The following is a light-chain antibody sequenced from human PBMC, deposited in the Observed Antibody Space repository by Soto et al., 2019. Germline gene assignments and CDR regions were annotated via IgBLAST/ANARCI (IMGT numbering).Light chain of an antibody. CDR2: EVS. Sequence: QSVLTQPASVSGSPGQSITISCTGTSHDVGAYNFVSWYQQRPGKGPQLIIYEVSNRPSGVSDRFSGSKSAITASLTISGLRTADDGDYYCTSYTTNLTVLFGGGTKVTVL. V-gene: IGLV2-14*01. CDR1: SHDVGAYNF. CDR3: TSYTTNLTVL. J-gene: IGLJ3*02.